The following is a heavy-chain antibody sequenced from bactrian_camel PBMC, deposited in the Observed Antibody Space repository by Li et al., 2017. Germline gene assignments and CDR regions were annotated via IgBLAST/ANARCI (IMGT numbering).Heavy chain of an antibody. CDR2: VNWNTGST. CDR3: ASANYGDSSLNY. D-gene: IGHD6*01. V-gene: IGHV3S60*01. Sequence: HVQLVESGGGLVQPGGSLRLSCEVSGLTLDRYPMGWSRQFPGKERREGIICVNWNTGSTYYADSEKGRFTISREIADDTLYLQMNSLKTEDMAMYYCASANYGDSSLNYWGQGTQVTVS. J-gene: IGHJ4*01. CDR1: GLTLDRYP.